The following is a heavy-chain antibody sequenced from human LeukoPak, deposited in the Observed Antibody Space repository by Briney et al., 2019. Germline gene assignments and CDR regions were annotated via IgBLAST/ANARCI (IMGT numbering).Heavy chain of an antibody. D-gene: IGHD3-22*01. J-gene: IGHJ3*02. V-gene: IGHV3-23*01. CDR1: GFTFSSYA. CDR3: ARGDYYDSSGYAPKAGRANAFDI. CDR2: ISGSDGST. Sequence: GGSLRLSCAASGFTFSSYAMSWVRQAPGKGLEWVSGISGSDGSTNYADSVKGRFTISRDNSKNTLYLQMNSLRAEDTAVYYCARGDYYDSSGYAPKAGRANAFDIWGQGTMVTVSS.